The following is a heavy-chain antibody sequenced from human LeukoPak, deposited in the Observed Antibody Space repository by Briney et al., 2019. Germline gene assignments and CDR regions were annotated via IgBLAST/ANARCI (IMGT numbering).Heavy chain of an antibody. D-gene: IGHD3-22*01. V-gene: IGHV3-11*01. CDR1: GFTFSDYS. CDR2: VSRSGNSI. CDR3: VRDSYDSSGCIDS. J-gene: IGHJ4*02. Sequence: GGSLRLSCAASGFTFSDYSMSWIRQAPGKGLEWVSYVSRSGNSIYYADSMEGRFTISRDNAKNSLYLQVNSLRADDTAVYYCVRDSYDSSGCIDSWGQGTQVTVSS.